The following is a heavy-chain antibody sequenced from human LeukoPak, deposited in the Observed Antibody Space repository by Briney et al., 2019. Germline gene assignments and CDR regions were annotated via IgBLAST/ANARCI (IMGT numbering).Heavy chain of an antibody. CDR3: ARADY. CDR2: ISYDGSNK. V-gene: IGHV3-30*03. CDR1: GFTFSSYG. J-gene: IGHJ4*02. Sequence: GGSLRLSCAASGFTFSSYGMHWVRQAPGKGLEWVAVISYDGSNKYYADSVKGRFTISRDNSKNTLYLQMNSLRAEDTAVYYCARADYWGQGTLVTVSS.